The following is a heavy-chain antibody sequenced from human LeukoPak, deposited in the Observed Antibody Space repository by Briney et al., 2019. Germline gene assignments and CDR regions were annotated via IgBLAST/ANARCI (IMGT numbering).Heavy chain of an antibody. CDR1: GFTVSSNY. D-gene: IGHD2-15*01. V-gene: IGHV3-53*04. Sequence: GGSLRLSCAASGFTVSSNYMSWVRQAPGKGLEWVSVIYSSGSTYYADSVKGRFTISRHNSKNTLYLEMNSLRAEDTAVYYCVRDVGGDYYGMDVWGQGTTVTVSS. J-gene: IGHJ6*02. CDR3: VRDVGGDYYGMDV. CDR2: IYSSGST.